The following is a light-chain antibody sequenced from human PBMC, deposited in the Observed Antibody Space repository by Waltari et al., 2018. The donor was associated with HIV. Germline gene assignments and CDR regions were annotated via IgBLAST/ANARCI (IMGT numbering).Light chain of an antibody. V-gene: IGLV4-69*01. CDR1: SGHSSYA. CDR3: QAWDTGIRV. CDR2: LHRNGSH. J-gene: IGLJ3*02. Sequence: QLVLTQSPSASASLGASVKLTCTLSSGHSSYAIAWHQQQSEKGPRYLITLHRNGSHNEGGRLPYRFSTCSSGVERCLTITSLQSDVEANFCCQAWDTGIRVFGEETKLTVL.